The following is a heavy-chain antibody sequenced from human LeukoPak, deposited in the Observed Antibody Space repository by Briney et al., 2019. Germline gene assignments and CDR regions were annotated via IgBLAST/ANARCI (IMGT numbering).Heavy chain of an antibody. D-gene: IGHD2-15*01. CDR3: ATAHRGSGGGGNFDY. CDR2: FDPEDGET. Sequence: ASVKVSCKVSGYTLTELSMHWVRQAPGKGLEWMGGFDPEDGETIYAQKFQGRVTMTEDTSTDTAYMELSSLRSEDTAVYYCATAHRGSGGGGNFDYWGQGTLVTVSS. CDR1: GYTLTELS. V-gene: IGHV1-24*01. J-gene: IGHJ4*02.